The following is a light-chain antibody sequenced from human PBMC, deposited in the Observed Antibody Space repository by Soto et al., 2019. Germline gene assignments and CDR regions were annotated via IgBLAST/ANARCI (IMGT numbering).Light chain of an antibody. CDR3: QQRRNWPLT. CDR1: QSVGSY. CDR2: DVS. Sequence: EIVLTQSPATLSLSPGERATLSCRASQSVGSYLAWYQQKPGQAPRLLIYDVSNRVTGVPARFSGGGSGTDFTLTISSPEPEDFAVYYCQQRRNWPLTFGGGTKVDIK. J-gene: IGKJ4*01. V-gene: IGKV3-11*01.